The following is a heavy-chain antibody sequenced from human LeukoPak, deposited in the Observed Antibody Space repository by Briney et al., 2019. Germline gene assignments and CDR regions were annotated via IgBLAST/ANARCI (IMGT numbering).Heavy chain of an antibody. CDR3: AREVNIQADSDAFDI. J-gene: IGHJ3*02. D-gene: IGHD1/OR15-1a*01. CDR2: ISYSGSA. V-gene: IGHV4-30-4*08. CDR1: GGSFRSRNYL. Sequence: PSETLSLTCTVSGGSFRSRNYLWSWIRQTPGEGLEWIGYISYSGSAYYNPSLKSRVTISIDTSNSQSSLRLRSVTAADTAVYYCAREVNIQADSDAFDIWGPGTTVTVSS.